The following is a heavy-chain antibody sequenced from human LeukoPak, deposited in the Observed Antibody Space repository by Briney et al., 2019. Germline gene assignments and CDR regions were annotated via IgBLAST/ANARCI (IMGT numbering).Heavy chain of an antibody. CDR3: ARAPGYDSDAFDI. CDR2: IIPIFGTA. D-gene: IGHD1-20*01. CDR1: GGTFSSYA. Sequence: GASVKVSCKASGGTFSSYAISWVRQASGQGLEWMGGIIPIFGTANYAQKFQGRVTITTDESTSTAYMELSSLRSEDTAVYYCARAPGYDSDAFDIWGQGTMVTVSS. V-gene: IGHV1-69*05. J-gene: IGHJ3*02.